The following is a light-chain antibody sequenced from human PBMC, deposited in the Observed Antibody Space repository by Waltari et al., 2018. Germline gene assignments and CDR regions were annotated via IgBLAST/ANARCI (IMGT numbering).Light chain of an antibody. J-gene: IGLJ3*02. CDR1: EFNKKS. V-gene: IGLV3-1*01. CDR3: QAWDTSTAVV. Sequence: SYYLTQPPSVSVSPGQTSSLTRSGHEFNKKSVSWYQQKPGQTPVLVFYHDTNRPSGIPERFSSATSGNIATLTISGTQAMDEADYYCQAWDTSTAVVFGGGTKLTVL. CDR2: HDT.